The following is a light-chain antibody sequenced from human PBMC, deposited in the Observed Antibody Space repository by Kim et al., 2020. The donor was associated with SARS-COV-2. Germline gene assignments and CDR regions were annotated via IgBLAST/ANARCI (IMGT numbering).Light chain of an antibody. J-gene: IGLJ2*01. CDR3: RSYAASSTVI. V-gene: IGLV2-14*03. CDR2: DVN. Sequence: QSALTQPASVSGSPGQSITISCTGTSSDIGAYNYVFWYQQHPDKAPKLIIYDVNKRPSGISSRFSGFKSDNTASLTISGLQAEDEATYHCRSYAASSTVIFGGGTQLTVL. CDR1: SSDIGAYNY.